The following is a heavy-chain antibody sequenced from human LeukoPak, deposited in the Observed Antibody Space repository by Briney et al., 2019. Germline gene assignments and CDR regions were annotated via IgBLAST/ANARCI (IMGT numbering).Heavy chain of an antibody. V-gene: IGHV3-15*01. D-gene: IGHD4-23*01. J-gene: IGHJ3*02. CDR2: IKSKTDGGTT. CDR3: TTVIGGPDAFDI. CDR1: GFTFSNAW. Sequence: PGGSLRLSCAASGFTFSNAWMSWVRQAPGKGLEWVDRIKSKTDGGTTDYAAPVKGRFTISRDDSKNTLYLQMNSLKTEDTAVYYCTTVIGGPDAFDIWGQGTMVTVSS.